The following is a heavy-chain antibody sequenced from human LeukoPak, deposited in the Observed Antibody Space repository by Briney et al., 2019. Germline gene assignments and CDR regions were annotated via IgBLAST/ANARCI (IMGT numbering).Heavy chain of an antibody. CDR3: AREREQQLAFDY. Sequence: GGSLRLSCAASGFTFSSYSMNWVRQAPGKGLEWVSSISSSSSYIYYADSVKGRFTISRDNAKNSLYLQMNSLRAEDTAVHYCAREREQQLAFDYWGQGTLVTVSS. J-gene: IGHJ4*02. CDR1: GFTFSSYS. D-gene: IGHD6-13*01. V-gene: IGHV3-21*01. CDR2: ISSSSSYI.